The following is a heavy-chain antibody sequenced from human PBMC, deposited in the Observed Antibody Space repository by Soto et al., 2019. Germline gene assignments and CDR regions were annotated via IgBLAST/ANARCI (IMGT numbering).Heavy chain of an antibody. V-gene: IGHV5-10-1*01. Sequence: PGESLKISFKGSGYSFTSYLISWVRQMPVKGLEWMGRIDPSDSYTNYSPSFQGHVTISADKSISTAYLQWSSLKASDTAMYYCARLLPIPAANAGLEGDVWGQGTTVTFSS. D-gene: IGHD6-13*01. CDR1: GYSFTSYL. J-gene: IGHJ6*02. CDR3: ARLLPIPAANAGLEGDV. CDR2: IDPSDSYT.